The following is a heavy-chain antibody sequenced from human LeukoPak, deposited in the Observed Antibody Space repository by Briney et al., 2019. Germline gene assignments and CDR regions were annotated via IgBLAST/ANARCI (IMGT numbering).Heavy chain of an antibody. D-gene: IGHD6-6*01. J-gene: IGHJ4*02. CDR2: INSDGSST. V-gene: IGHV3-74*01. CDR1: GFTFSSYA. CDR3: ARGLSGYASSLGY. Sequence: GGSLRLSCAASGFTFSSYAMSWVRQAPGKGLVWVSRINSDGSSTSYADSVRGRFSISRDNAKNTLYLQMNSLRAEDTAVYYCARGLSGYASSLGYWGQGTLVTVSA.